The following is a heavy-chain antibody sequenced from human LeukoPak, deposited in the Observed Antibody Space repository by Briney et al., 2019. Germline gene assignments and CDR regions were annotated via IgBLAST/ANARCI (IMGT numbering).Heavy chain of an antibody. J-gene: IGHJ5*02. D-gene: IGHD5-12*01. CDR1: GYTLTELS. V-gene: IGHV1-24*01. Sequence: ASVKVSCKVSGYTLTELSMHWVRQAPGKGLEWMGGFGPEDGETIYAQKFQGRVTMTEDTSTDTAYMELSSLRSEDTAVYYCATDTSTDPKGYDFHQITVAGGSRRGWFDPWGQGTLVTVSS. CDR3: ATDTSTDPKGYDFHQITVAGGSRRGWFDP. CDR2: FGPEDGET.